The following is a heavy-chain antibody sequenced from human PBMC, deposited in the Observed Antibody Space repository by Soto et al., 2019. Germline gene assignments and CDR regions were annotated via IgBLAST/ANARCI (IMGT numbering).Heavy chain of an antibody. V-gene: IGHV3-15*07. Sequence: GGSLRLSCAASGFTFSNAWINWVRQAPGKGLEWVGRIKSKTDGGTTDFAAPVKGRFAISRDDSKATVYVQMDSLKVEDTGMYYCVADHPDWGAHAFDYWGQGTLVTVSS. CDR3: VADHPDWGAHAFDY. J-gene: IGHJ4*02. D-gene: IGHD3-16*01. CDR1: GFTFSNAW. CDR2: IKSKTDGGTT.